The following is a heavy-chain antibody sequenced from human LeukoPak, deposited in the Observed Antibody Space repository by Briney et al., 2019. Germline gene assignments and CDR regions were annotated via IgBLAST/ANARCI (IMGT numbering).Heavy chain of an antibody. D-gene: IGHD6-19*01. CDR1: GFTFSSYA. J-gene: IGHJ3*02. CDR3: AKVRDTRDWYKDAFDI. V-gene: IGHV3-23*01. Sequence: PGGSLRLSCAASGFTFSSYAMSWVRQAPGKGLEWVSAISGSGDSTYYADSVKGRFTISRDNSKNTLYLQMSSLRAEDTAMYYCAKVRDTRDWYKDAFDIWGQGTRVTVSS. CDR2: ISGSGDST.